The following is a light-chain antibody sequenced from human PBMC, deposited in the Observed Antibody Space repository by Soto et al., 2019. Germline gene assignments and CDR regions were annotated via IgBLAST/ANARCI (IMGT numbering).Light chain of an antibody. J-gene: IGKJ5*01. CDR3: QQRYNWPIT. CDR1: QSVSGY. Sequence: EIVLTQPPAPLSLSPGETATLSCRASQSVSGYIGWYQQKPGQAPRLLIYADSNRATGIPARFSGSGSGTDFTLTIISLEPEDFSVYYCQQRYNWPITFGQGTRLENK. CDR2: ADS. V-gene: IGKV3-11*01.